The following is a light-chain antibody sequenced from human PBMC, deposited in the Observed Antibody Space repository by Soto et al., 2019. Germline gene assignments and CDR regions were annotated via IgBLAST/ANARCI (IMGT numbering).Light chain of an antibody. Sequence: EIVLTQSPGTLSLSPGERATLSCRASQSVSSSYLAWYQQKPGQAPRLLIYGASSRATGIPDRFSGSGSGTDFTLTISRLEPEDFVVYYCQQYGSSPRTFGQGTNLEIK. CDR2: GAS. CDR1: QSVSSSY. J-gene: IGKJ2*02. V-gene: IGKV3-20*01. CDR3: QQYGSSPRT.